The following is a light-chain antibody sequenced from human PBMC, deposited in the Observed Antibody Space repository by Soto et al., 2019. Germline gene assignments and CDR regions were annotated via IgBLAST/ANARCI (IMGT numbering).Light chain of an antibody. CDR2: EVS. V-gene: IGLV2-14*01. CDR3: SSYTDTSSLLFV. Sequence: QSALTQPASVSGSPGQSITISCTGTSGDIGSYNYVAWYQLHPGKAPKLLISEVSNRPSGVSNRFSGSKSGNTASLTISGLQAEDEADYFCSSYTDTSSLLFVFGTGTKLTVL. J-gene: IGLJ1*01. CDR1: SGDIGSYNY.